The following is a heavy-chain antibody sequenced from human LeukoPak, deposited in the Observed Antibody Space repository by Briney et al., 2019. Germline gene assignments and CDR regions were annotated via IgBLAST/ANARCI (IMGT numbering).Heavy chain of an antibody. D-gene: IGHD2-2*01. CDR1: GGTFSSYA. CDR3: ARAPQGYRSSTSCSDDY. Sequence: SVRVSCKASGGTFSSYAISWVRQAPGQGLEWMGRIIPILGIANYAQKFQGRVTITADKSTSTAYMELSSLRSEDTAVYYCARAPQGYRSSTSCSDDYWGQGTLVTVSS. CDR2: IIPILGIA. J-gene: IGHJ4*02. V-gene: IGHV1-69*04.